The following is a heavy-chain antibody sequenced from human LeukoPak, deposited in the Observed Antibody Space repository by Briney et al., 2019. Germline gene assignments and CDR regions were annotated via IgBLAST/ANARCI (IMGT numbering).Heavy chain of an antibody. CDR3: ARGVYWSLDY. J-gene: IGHJ4*02. D-gene: IGHD1-1*01. Sequence: GGSLRISCAISGFINTNGMNWVRQSPGKGLEWLATIAGGDESSYYADSVKGRFAISRDNSKNTVFLHMNSLRVEDTAVYYCARGVYWSLDYWGQGTPVTVSS. V-gene: IGHV3-23*01. CDR2: IAGGDESS. CDR1: GFINTNG.